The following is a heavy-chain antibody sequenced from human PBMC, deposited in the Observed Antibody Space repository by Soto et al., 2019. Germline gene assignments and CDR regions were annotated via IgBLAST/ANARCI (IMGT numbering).Heavy chain of an antibody. CDR2: IFHGGNT. Sequence: SETLSLTCAVSGFFISSGNYWGWIRKPPGKGLEWIGSIFHGGNTYYNPSLKSRVTISVDMSKNQFSPKLNSVTAADTAVYYCARARWYDAFDVWGQGTVVTVSS. CDR3: ARARWYDAFDV. CDR1: GFFISSGNY. J-gene: IGHJ3*01. V-gene: IGHV4-38-2*01. D-gene: IGHD2-15*01.